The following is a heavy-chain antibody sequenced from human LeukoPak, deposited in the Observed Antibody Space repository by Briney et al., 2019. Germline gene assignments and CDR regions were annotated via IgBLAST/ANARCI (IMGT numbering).Heavy chain of an antibody. CDR3: AKEQRITMIVVVRPEFDY. J-gene: IGHJ4*02. CDR2: IRYDGNNK. V-gene: IGHV3-30*02. Sequence: GGSLRLSCAASGFTFSSYGMHWVRQAPGKGLEWVAFIRYDGNNKYYADSVKGRFTISRDNSKNTLSLRMNSLRAEDTAVYYCAKEQRITMIVVVRPEFDYWGQGTLVTVSS. D-gene: IGHD3-22*01. CDR1: GFTFSSYG.